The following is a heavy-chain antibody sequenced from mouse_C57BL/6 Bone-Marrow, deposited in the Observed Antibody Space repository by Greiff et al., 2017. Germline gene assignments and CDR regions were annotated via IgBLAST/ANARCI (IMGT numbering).Heavy chain of an antibody. D-gene: IGHD1-1*01. J-gene: IGHJ3*01. CDR2: IDPSDGYT. CDR3: AREGITTVVATPPWFAY. V-gene: IGHV1-50*01. CDR1: GYTFTSYW. Sequence: QVQLQQPGAELVKPGASVKLSCKASGYTFTSYWMQWVKQRPGQGLEWIGEIDPSDGYTNYNQKFKGTATFTVDTSSSTAYMQLNSLTSEDSAVYYCAREGITTVVATPPWFAYWGQGTLVTVSA.